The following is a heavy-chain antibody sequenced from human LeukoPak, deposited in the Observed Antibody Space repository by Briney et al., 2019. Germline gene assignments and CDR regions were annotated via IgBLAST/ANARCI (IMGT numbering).Heavy chain of an antibody. Sequence: SSISSISSYISYADSVKGRFTISRENAKNSLYLQMDSLRAEGTAVYYCARAKALSTAFDIWGQGTMVTVSS. V-gene: IGHV3-21*05. CDR2: ISSISSYI. CDR3: ARAKALSTAFDI. J-gene: IGHJ3*02.